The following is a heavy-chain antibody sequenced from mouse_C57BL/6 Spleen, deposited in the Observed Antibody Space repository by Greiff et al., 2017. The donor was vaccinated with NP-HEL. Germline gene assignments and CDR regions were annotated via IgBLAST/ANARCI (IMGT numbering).Heavy chain of an antibody. J-gene: IGHJ2*01. Sequence: DVHLVESGGDLVKPGGSLKLSCAASGFTFSSYTMSWVRQTPEKRLEWVATISGGGGNTYYPDSVKGRFTISRDNAKNTLYLQMSSLRSEDTALYYCARLYYYGSSYPYFDYWGQGTTLTVSS. D-gene: IGHD1-1*01. CDR3: ARLYYYGSSYPYFDY. V-gene: IGHV5-9*01. CDR1: GFTFSSYT. CDR2: ISGGGGNT.